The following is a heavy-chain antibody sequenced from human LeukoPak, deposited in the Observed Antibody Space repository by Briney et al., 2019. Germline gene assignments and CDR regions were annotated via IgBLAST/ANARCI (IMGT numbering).Heavy chain of an antibody. J-gene: IGHJ4*02. CDR2: IIYDGSNK. CDR1: GFTFKTYG. V-gene: IGHV3-30*03. CDR3: ARDFVNSGYYFDY. Sequence: RAGGSLRLSCAAYGFTFKTYGMHWVRQAPGKGLESVAVIIYDGSNKYYADSVKGRFTISRDSAKNSLYLQMNSLRAEDTAVYYCARDFVNSGYYFDYWGQGTLVTVSS. D-gene: IGHD3-22*01.